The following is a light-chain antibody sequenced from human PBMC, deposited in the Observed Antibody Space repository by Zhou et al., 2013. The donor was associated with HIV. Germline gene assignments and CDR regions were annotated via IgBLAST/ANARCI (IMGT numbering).Light chain of an antibody. Sequence: EIVLTQSPATLSLSPGERATLSCTASQSVRSYLAWYQQKPGQAPRLLIFDASNRATGIPARFSGSGSGTDFTLTISRLEPEDFAVYYCHQYSLAPLTFGPGTKVDI. CDR1: QSVRSY. CDR3: HQYSLAPLT. J-gene: IGKJ1*01. CDR2: DAS. V-gene: IGKV3-11*01.